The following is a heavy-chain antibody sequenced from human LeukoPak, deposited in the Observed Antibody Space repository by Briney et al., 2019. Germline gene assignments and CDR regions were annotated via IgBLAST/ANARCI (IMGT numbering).Heavy chain of an antibody. Sequence: PSETLSLTCTVSGGSIIGYSWSWIRQPPGKGLEWIGYIHSGSTNSNPSLRSRVTISADTSKNQFSLKLSSVTAADTAVYYCARYYCSPTTCYYFDYWGQGTLVTVSS. CDR2: IHSGST. V-gene: IGHV4-59*08. J-gene: IGHJ4*02. D-gene: IGHD2-2*01. CDR1: GGSIIGYS. CDR3: ARYYCSPTTCYYFDY.